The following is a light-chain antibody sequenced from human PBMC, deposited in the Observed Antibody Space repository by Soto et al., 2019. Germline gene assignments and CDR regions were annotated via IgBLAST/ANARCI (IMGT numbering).Light chain of an antibody. CDR2: DAS. V-gene: IGKV3-11*01. Sequence: EIVLTQSPATLSLSPGERATLSCRASQSVSSYLAWYQQKPGQAPRLLIYDASNRATGIPARFSGSGSGTDFPLTISSLEPEDFAVYYCQQRSKEELTFGGGTKVEIK. CDR1: QSVSSY. CDR3: QQRSKEELT. J-gene: IGKJ4*01.